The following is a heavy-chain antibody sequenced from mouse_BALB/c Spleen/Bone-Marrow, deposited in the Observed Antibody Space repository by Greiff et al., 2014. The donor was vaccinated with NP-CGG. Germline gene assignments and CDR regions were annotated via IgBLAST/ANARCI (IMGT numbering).Heavy chain of an antibody. D-gene: IGHD1-1*01. Sequence: EVKLQESGPELVKPGASMKISCKASGYSFTGYTMNWVKQSHGKNLEWIGLINPYNGGTSYNQKFKGKATLTVNKSSSTAYMELLSLTSEDSAVYYCARGDYYGSSSFAYWGQGTLVTVSA. CDR2: INPYNGGT. J-gene: IGHJ3*01. CDR3: ARGDYYGSSSFAY. V-gene: IGHV1-18*01. CDR1: GYSFTGYT.